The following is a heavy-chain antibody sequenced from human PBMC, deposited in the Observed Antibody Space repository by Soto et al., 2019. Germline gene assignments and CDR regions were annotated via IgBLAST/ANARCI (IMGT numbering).Heavy chain of an antibody. V-gene: IGHV1-18*01. J-gene: IGHJ3*02. D-gene: IGHD5-12*01. Sequence: QGHLLQSGDEVKTPGASVRVSCRASGYPFTSYGISWVRQAPGQGLEWVAWISAYNGNRDTAQKFQGRVTMTLDTSTDTAHMELGDLTSADTGVYYCARGSIVASLHDAFEIWGQGTKVTVSS. CDR2: ISAYNGNR. CDR1: GYPFTSYG. CDR3: ARGSIVASLHDAFEI.